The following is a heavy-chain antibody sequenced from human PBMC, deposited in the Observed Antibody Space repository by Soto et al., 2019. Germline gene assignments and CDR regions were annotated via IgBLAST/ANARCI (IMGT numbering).Heavy chain of an antibody. CDR2: ISGSGDST. CDR3: AKENRRGYCSGGICYGYFDY. CDR1: GFTFSNYA. V-gene: IGHV3-23*01. J-gene: IGHJ4*02. D-gene: IGHD2-15*01. Sequence: EVQLLESGGGLVQPGGSLRLSCTASGFTFSNYAMSWVRQAPGKGLEWVSTISGSGDSTNYADSVNGQFAISRDKPNTMLYVQMDSLRVEDTAVYYCAKENRRGYCSGGICYGYFDYWGQGTLVTVSS.